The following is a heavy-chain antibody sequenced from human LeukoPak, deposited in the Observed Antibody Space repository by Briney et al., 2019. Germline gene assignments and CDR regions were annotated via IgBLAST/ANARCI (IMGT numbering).Heavy chain of an antibody. CDR3: AKRGVVVRVFLVGFHKEAYYFDS. V-gene: IGHV3-23*01. CDR2: LSGSAGGS. D-gene: IGHD3-16*02. J-gene: IGHJ4*02. CDR1: GITLSNYG. Sequence: GGSLRLSCGVSGITLSNYGMTWVRQAPGKGLEWVAGLSGSAGGSNYADSVKGRFTISRDNSKNTLFLQMDRLRAEDTAVYFCAKRGVVVRVFLVGFHKEAYYFDSWGQGALVTVSS.